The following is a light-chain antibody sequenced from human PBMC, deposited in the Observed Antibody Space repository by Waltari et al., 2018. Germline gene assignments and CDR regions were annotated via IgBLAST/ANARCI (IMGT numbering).Light chain of an antibody. V-gene: IGKV3-15*01. Sequence: IVMTQSPATLSVSPGRRATLSCRASERVGNNFAWYQPKPGQAPRLLIYGASSRATGIPARFSASGSRTEFVLTISSLQSEDSAVYYCQQYNNWPYTFGQGTKLEIK. J-gene: IGKJ2*01. CDR1: ERVGNN. CDR3: QQYNNWPYT. CDR2: GAS.